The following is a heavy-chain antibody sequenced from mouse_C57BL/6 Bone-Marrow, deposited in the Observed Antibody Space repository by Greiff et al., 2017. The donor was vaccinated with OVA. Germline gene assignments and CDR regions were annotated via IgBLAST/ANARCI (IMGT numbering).Heavy chain of an antibody. V-gene: IGHV1-61*01. Sequence: QVQLQQPGAELVRPGSSVKLSCKASGYTFTSYWMDWVQQRPGQGLEWIGNIYPSDSETHYNQKFKDKATLTVDKSSSTAYMQLSSLTSEDSAVYYCARQLLFDYWGQGTTLTVSS. D-gene: IGHD4-1*02. CDR2: IYPSDSET. CDR3: ARQLLFDY. J-gene: IGHJ2*01. CDR1: GYTFTSYW.